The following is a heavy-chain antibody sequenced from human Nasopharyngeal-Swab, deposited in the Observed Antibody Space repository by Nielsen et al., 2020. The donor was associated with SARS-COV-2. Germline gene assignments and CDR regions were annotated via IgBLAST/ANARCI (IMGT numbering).Heavy chain of an antibody. CDR3: ARDRALYSSSWYY. CDR1: GYTFTSYG. Sequence: ASVKVSCKASGYTFTSYGIGWVRQAPGQGLEWMGWISAYNGNTNYAQKLQGRLTITTDTSPSTAYMELRSLRSDDTAVYYCARDRALYSSSWYYWGQGTLVTVSS. V-gene: IGHV1-18*01. CDR2: ISAYNGNT. J-gene: IGHJ4*02. D-gene: IGHD6-13*01.